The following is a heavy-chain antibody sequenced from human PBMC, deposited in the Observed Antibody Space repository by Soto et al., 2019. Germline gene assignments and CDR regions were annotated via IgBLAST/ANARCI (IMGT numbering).Heavy chain of an antibody. CDR2: IHYSGST. J-gene: IGHJ4*02. V-gene: IGHV4-59*01. CDR3: AKSLWFGELSGYDY. D-gene: IGHD3-10*01. Sequence: SETLSLTCTVSGDSISNYYWSWIRQSPGKGLEWVGYIHYSGSTNYSPSLKSRVTISVDTSKNQFSLKLSSVTAADTAVYYCAKSLWFGELSGYDYWGQGTLVTVSS. CDR1: GDSISNYY.